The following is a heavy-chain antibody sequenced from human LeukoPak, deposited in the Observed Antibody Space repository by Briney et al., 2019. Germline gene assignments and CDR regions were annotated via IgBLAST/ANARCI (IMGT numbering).Heavy chain of an antibody. Sequence: GGSLRLSCTASGFTFSSYSVNWVRQAPGKGLEWVSYISSSGSTIYYADSVKGRFAISRDNAKNSLYLQMNSLRAEDTAVYYCARDPNYYDSSGYLAHWGQGTLVTVSS. J-gene: IGHJ4*02. CDR2: ISSSGSTI. CDR1: GFTFSSYS. V-gene: IGHV3-48*04. CDR3: ARDPNYYDSSGYLAH. D-gene: IGHD3-22*01.